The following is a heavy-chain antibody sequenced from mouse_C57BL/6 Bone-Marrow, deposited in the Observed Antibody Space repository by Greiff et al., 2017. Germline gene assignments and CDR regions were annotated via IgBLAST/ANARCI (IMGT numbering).Heavy chain of an antibody. CDR1: GFNIKDDY. V-gene: IGHV14-4*01. CDR3: TCYGSGAY. J-gene: IGHJ3*01. CDR2: IDPENGDT. D-gene: IGHD1-1*01. Sequence: EVQLQQSGAELVRPGASVKLSCTASGFNIKDDYMHWVKQRPEQGLEWIGWIDPENGDTEYASKFQGKATITADTSSNTAYLQRSSLTSEDTAVYYCTCYGSGAYWGQGTLVTVSA.